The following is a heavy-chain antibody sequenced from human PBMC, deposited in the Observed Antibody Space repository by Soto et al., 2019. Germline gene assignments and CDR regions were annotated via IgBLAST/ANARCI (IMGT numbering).Heavy chain of an antibody. CDR3: AKTSGGDYVWGSYRYGDY. J-gene: IGHJ4*02. D-gene: IGHD3-16*02. V-gene: IGHV3-30*18. CDR1: GFTVSSCG. CDR2: ISYDGSKK. Sequence: ESGGGVVQPGRSLRLSCAASGFTVSSCGMHWVRQAPGKGLEWVAVISYDGSKKYYADSVQGRFTISRDNSKNTLYLQMDSLRAEDTAVYYCAKTSGGDYVWGSYRYGDYWGQGTLVTVSS.